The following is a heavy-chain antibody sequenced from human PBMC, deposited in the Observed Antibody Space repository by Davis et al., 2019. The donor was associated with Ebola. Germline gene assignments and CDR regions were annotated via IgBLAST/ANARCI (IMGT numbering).Heavy chain of an antibody. J-gene: IGHJ4*02. D-gene: IGHD2-15*01. CDR1: GGTISSHY. V-gene: IGHV4-4*07. CDR3: VRDGCPGGSCYCGDY. Sequence: PGGSLRLSCTVSGGTISSHYWSWIRQPAGKGLEWIGPIYTSGRTDYNPSLKSRVTMSVDTSKNQFSLRLSSVTAADTAVYYCVRDGCPGGSCYCGDYWGQGTLVTVSS. CDR2: IYTSGRT.